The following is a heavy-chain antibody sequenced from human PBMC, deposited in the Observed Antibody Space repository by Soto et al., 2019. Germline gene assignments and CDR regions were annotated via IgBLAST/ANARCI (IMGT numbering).Heavy chain of an antibody. Sequence: SETLSLTCAVSGGSFTSNNWWTWVRQPPGQGLECIGEIYRTGSTNYNPSLKSRVTISLDKTENQFSLKVTSLTAADTAVYYCASRDPGTTVDYWGHGTLLTVSS. CDR2: IYRTGST. J-gene: IGHJ4*01. V-gene: IGHV4-4*02. D-gene: IGHD1-7*01. CDR1: GGSFTSNNW. CDR3: ASRDPGTTVDY.